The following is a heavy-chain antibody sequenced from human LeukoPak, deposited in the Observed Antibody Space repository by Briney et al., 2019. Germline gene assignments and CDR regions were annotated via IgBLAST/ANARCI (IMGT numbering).Heavy chain of an antibody. CDR1: GYGFPTYW. D-gene: IGHD5-18*01. V-gene: IGHV5-51*01. CDR2: IFPGDSDT. Sequence: GESLKISCKASGYGFPTYWIGWVRQMPGKGLEWMGLIFPGDSDTRYSPSFQGQVTISVDKSFNTTYLQWSSLKASDTAIHYCARSQYRHAFDSWGQGTLVTVSS. CDR3: ARSQYRHAFDS. J-gene: IGHJ5*01.